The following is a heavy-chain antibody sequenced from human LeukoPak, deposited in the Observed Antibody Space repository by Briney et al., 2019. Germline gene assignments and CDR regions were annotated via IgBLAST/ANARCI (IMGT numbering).Heavy chain of an antibody. J-gene: IGHJ4*02. CDR2: IYHSGST. Sequence: SETLSLTCAVSGGSISSGGYSWSWIRQPPGKGLEWIGYIYHSGSTYYNPPLKSRVTISVDRSKNQFSLKLSSVTAADTAVYYCASRAQWELTFDYWGQGTLVTVSS. D-gene: IGHD1-26*01. CDR3: ASRAQWELTFDY. V-gene: IGHV4-30-2*01. CDR1: GGSISSGGYS.